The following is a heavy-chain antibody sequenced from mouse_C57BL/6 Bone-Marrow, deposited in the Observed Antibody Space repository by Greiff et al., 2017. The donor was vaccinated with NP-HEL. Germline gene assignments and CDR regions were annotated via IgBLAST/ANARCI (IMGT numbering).Heavy chain of an antibody. Sequence: EVKLVESGGGLVQPGGSLKLSCAASGFTFSDYYMYWVRQTPEKRLEWVAYISNGGGSTYYPDTVKGRFTISRDNAKNTLYLQMSRLKSEDTAMYYCARHESSGYYAMDYWGQGTSVTVSS. CDR3: ARHESSGYYAMDY. CDR1: GFTFSDYY. V-gene: IGHV5-12*01. J-gene: IGHJ4*01. CDR2: ISNGGGST. D-gene: IGHD3-2*02.